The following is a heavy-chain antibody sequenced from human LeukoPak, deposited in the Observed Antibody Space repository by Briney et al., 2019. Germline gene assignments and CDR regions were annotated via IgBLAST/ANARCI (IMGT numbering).Heavy chain of an antibody. CDR3: ASERGGYRYGSRPFDY. D-gene: IGHD5-18*01. CDR1: GGSISSGDYY. Sequence: SETLSLTCTVSGGSISSGDYYWSWIRQPPGKGLEWIGYIYYSGSTYYNPSLKSRVTISVDTSKNQFSLKLSSVTAADTAVYYCASERGGYRYGSRPFDYWGQGTLVTVSS. CDR2: IYYSGST. V-gene: IGHV4-30-4*01. J-gene: IGHJ4*02.